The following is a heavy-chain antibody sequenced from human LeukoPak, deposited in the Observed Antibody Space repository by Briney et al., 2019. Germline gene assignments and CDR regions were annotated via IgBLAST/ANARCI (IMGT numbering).Heavy chain of an antibody. CDR2: FDPEDGET. CDR3: ATDLIDSPRYSSSSD. J-gene: IGHJ4*02. D-gene: IGHD6-13*01. Sequence: ASVRASCKVSGYTLTELSMHWVRQAPGKGLEWMGGFDPEDGETIYAQKFQGRVTMTEDTSTDTAYMELSSLRSEDTAVYYCATDLIDSPRYSSSSDWGQGTLVTVSS. CDR1: GYTLTELS. V-gene: IGHV1-24*01.